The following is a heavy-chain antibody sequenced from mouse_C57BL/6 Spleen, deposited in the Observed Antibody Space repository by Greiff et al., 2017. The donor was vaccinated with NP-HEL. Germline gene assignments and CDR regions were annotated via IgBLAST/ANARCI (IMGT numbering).Heavy chain of an antibody. D-gene: IGHD2-4*01. CDR1: GYAFSSYW. Sequence: VQLQQSGAELVKPGASVKISCKASGYAFSSYWMNWVKQRPGKGLEWIGQIYPGDGDTNYNGKFKGKATLTAAKSSSTAYMQLSSLSSEDSAVYFGAIDDYDEGWFAYWGQGTLVTVSA. CDR2: IYPGDGDT. CDR3: AIDDYDEGWFAY. V-gene: IGHV1-80*01. J-gene: IGHJ3*01.